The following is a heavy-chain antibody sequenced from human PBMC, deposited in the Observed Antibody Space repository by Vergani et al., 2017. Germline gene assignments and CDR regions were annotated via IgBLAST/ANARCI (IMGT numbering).Heavy chain of an antibody. CDR2: IQFDGSNQ. V-gene: IGHV3-30*02. J-gene: IGHJ4*02. CDR1: GFTLSNYD. CDR3: AKHFRGWGIDY. Sequence: QVQLVESGGGVVQRGGSLTLSCATSGFTLSNYDMQWIRQVPGKGLEFVAFIQFDGSNQYYADSVKGRFTLSRDFSKNTLYLQMNSLRTDDTATYYCAKHFRGWGIDYWGQGTQVIVSS. D-gene: IGHD3-16*01.